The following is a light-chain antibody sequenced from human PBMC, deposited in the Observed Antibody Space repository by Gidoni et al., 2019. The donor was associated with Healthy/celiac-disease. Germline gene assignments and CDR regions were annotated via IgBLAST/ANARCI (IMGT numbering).Light chain of an antibody. CDR1: SSDVGSYNL. J-gene: IGLJ1*01. CDR3: CSYAGSSTFYV. CDR2: EGS. Sequence: QSALTQPASVSGAPGQSTTISCTGTSSDVGSYNLVSWYQQHPGKAPKLLIYEGSKRPSGVSNRFSGSKSGNTASLTISGLQAEDEADYYCCSYAGSSTFYVFGTGTKFTVL. V-gene: IGLV2-23*01.